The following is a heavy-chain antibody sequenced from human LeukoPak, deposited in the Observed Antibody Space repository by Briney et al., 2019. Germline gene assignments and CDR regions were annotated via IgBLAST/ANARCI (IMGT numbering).Heavy chain of an antibody. V-gene: IGHV3-53*01. D-gene: IGHD4-11*01. CDR2: IYSGGST. J-gene: IGHJ6*03. CDR3: AKTTVRRESRDYYYMDV. Sequence: GGSLRLSCAASGFTVSSNYMSWVRQAPGKGLEWVSVIYSGGSTYYADSVEGRFTISRDNSKNTLYLQMNSLRAEDTAVYYCAKTTVRRESRDYYYMDVWGKGTTVTVSS. CDR1: GFTVSSNY.